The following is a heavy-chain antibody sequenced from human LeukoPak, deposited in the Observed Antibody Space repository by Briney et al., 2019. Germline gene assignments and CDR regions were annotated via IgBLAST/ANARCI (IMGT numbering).Heavy chain of an antibody. CDR3: ARVRTGYCSSTSCRGWFGP. V-gene: IGHV4-4*07. D-gene: IGHD2-2*01. CDR1: GGSISSYY. Sequence: SETLSLTCTVSGGSISSYYWSWIRQPAGKGLEWIGRIYTSGSTNYNPSLKSRVTMSVDTSKNQFSLKLSSVTAADTAVYYCARVRTGYCSSTSCRGWFGPWGQGTLVTVSS. CDR2: IYTSGST. J-gene: IGHJ5*02.